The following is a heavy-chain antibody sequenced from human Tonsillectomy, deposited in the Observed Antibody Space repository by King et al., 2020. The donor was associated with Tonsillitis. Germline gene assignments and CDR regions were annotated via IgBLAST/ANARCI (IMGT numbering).Heavy chain of an antibody. J-gene: IGHJ2*01. D-gene: IGHD3-16*02. CDR1: GFTFSNYG. CDR2: IAYDASYE. Sequence: VQLVESGGGVVQPGRSLRLSCAASGFTFSNYGMHWVRQAPGKGLEWVALIAYDASYENYADSVKGRFAISRDNSKNTVYLEINSLRVEDTSVYYCAKDGIALSDWYFDLWGRGTLVTVSS. CDR3: AKDGIALSDWYFDL. V-gene: IGHV3-30*18.